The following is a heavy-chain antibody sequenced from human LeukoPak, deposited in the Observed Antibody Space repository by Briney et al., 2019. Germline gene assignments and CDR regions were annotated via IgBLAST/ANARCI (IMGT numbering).Heavy chain of an antibody. CDR1: GGSISSGDYY. CDR3: ARGGRITIFGVAIQGWFDP. Sequence: SETLSLTCTVSGGSISSGDYYWSWIRQPPGKGLEWIGYIYYSGSTYYNPSLKSRVTISVDTSKNQFSLKLSSVTAADTAVYYCARGGRITIFGVAIQGWFDPWGQGTLVTVSS. CDR2: IYYSGST. J-gene: IGHJ5*02. V-gene: IGHV4-30-4*01. D-gene: IGHD3-3*01.